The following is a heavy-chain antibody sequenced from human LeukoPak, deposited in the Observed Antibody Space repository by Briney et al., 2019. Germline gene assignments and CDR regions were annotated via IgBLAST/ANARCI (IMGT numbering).Heavy chain of an antibody. J-gene: IGHJ4*02. CDR2: ISATGGGT. CDR1: GFTFSSYA. CDR3: AKDWATQPSRLSPFDS. D-gene: IGHD6-6*01. Sequence: PGASLRLSCAASGFTFSSYAMSWVRQAPGKGLEWVSTISATGGGTVYADSVKGRFTISRDNSENMLLLQMNSLRADDTAVYYCAKDWATQPSRLSPFDSWGQGILVTVSS. V-gene: IGHV3-23*01.